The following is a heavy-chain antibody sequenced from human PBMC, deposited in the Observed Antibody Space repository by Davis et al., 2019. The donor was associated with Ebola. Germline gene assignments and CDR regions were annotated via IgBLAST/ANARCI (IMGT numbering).Heavy chain of an antibody. CDR3: PVGHYSSPNG. CDR1: HYDVGTNF. V-gene: IGHV3-53*01. CDR2: ITNTGET. Sequence: GESLKISCLASHYDVGTNFLSWVRQAPGKGLEWISLITNTGETYYIESVRGRFTISRDISTNTFYLQMNSLRAEDTAVYYCPVGHYSSPNGWGQGVLVTVSS. J-gene: IGHJ4*02. D-gene: IGHD4-11*01.